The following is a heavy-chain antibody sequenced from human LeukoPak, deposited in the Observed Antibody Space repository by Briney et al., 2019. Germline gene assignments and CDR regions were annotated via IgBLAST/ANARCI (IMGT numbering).Heavy chain of an antibody. J-gene: IGHJ4*02. CDR1: GFTFDDYA. CDR2: ISRNSGSI. D-gene: IGHD3-3*01. V-gene: IGHV3-9*01. Sequence: GGSLRLSCAASGFTFDDYAMHWVRQAPGEGLEWVSAISRNSGSIDYADSVKGRFTISRDNAKNSLYLQMNSLRSEDTALYYCAKDWRIFGGVRSSIDYWGQGTLVTVSS. CDR3: AKDWRIFGGVRSSIDY.